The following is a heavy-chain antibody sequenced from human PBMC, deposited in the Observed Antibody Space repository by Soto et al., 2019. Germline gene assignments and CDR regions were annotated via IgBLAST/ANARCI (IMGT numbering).Heavy chain of an antibody. Sequence: QVQLVQSGAEVKKPGSSVKVSCKASGGTFSSYSINWVRQAPGQGLEWMGEIIPIFGTANYAQKFQGRVTITADESTSTAYMALRSLRSEDTAAYYCARDGGRHSGGIDYWGQGTLVTVSS. CDR2: IIPIFGTA. CDR3: ARDGGRHSGGIDY. CDR1: GGTFSSYS. D-gene: IGHD1-26*01. J-gene: IGHJ4*02. V-gene: IGHV1-69*01.